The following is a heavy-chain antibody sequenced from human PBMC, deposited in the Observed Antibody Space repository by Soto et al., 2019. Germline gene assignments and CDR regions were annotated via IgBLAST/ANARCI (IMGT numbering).Heavy chain of an antibody. CDR2: IIAYIGNA. J-gene: IGHJ4*02. CDR1: GYTFTSYG. CDR3: ARGGLGYYNGYYFDY. V-gene: IGHV1-18*01. D-gene: IGHD3-10*01. Sequence: ASVKVSCKASGYTFTSYGISWVRQAPGQGLEWMGWIIAYIGNANYAQKFQGRVTITADESTSTAYMELSSLRSEDTAVYYCARGGLGYYNGYYFDYWGQGTLVTVSS.